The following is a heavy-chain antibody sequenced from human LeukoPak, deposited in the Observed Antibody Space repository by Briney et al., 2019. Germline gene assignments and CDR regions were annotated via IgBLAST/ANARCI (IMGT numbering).Heavy chain of an antibody. J-gene: IGHJ4*02. D-gene: IGHD4-17*01. CDR1: GFTLSSYA. V-gene: IGHV3-23*01. Sequence: GGSLRLSCAASGFTLSSYAMSWVRQGPGKGLEWVTAISVSGNTYHADSVKGRFTISRDSSKNTLYLQMNSLRAEDTAVYYCARKGATVTTSFAYWGQGTLVTVSS. CDR2: ISVSGNT. CDR3: ARKGATVTTSFAY.